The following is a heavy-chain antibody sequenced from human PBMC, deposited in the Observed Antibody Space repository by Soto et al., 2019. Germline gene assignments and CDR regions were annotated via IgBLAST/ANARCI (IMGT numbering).Heavy chain of an antibody. Sequence: SETLSLTCTVSGGSISDGGYYWTWIRQYPGKGLEWIGYVYHTGNTHYNPSLKSRVTISVDRSKNQFSLKLNSVTAADTAVYYCARHSDYLDYWGQGALVTVSS. D-gene: IGHD1-26*01. V-gene: IGHV4-30-2*06. CDR2: VYHTGNT. CDR3: ARHSDYLDY. CDR1: GGSISDGGYY. J-gene: IGHJ4*02.